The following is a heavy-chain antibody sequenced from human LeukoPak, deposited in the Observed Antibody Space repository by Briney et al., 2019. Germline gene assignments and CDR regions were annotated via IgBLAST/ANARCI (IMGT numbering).Heavy chain of an antibody. D-gene: IGHD3-16*01. J-gene: IGHJ4*02. CDR2: IYYSGST. CDR3: ARAVISFGGTVAKGFDC. V-gene: IGHV4-59*01. Sequence: SETLSLTCTGSGGSISSYYWSWIRQPPGKGLEWIGYIYYSGSTNYNPSLKSRVTISVDTSMNQFSLSLSSVTAADTAIYYCARAVISFGGTVAKGFDCWGQGTLVTVSS. CDR1: GGSISSYY.